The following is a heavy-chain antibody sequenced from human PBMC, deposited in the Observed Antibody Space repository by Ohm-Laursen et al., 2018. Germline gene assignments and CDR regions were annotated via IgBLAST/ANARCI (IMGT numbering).Heavy chain of an antibody. CDR1: GFTFSSYA. CDR2: ISYDGSNK. D-gene: IGHD5-24*01. V-gene: IGHV3-30*18. CDR3: AKDRGRLQYLDY. Sequence: SLRLSCTAPGFTFSSYAMSWVRQAPGKGLEWVAVISYDGSNKYYADSVKGRFTISRDNSKNTLYLQMSSLRAEDTAVYYCAKDRGRLQYLDYWGQGTLVTVSS. J-gene: IGHJ4*02.